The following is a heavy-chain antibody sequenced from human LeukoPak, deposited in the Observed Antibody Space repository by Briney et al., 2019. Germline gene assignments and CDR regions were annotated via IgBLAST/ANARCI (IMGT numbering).Heavy chain of an antibody. CDR1: GFTFSSYA. Sequence: GGSLRLSCAASGFTFSSYAMSWVRQAPGKGLEWVSAISGSGGSTYYADSVKGRFTISRDNSKNTLYLQMNSLRAEDTAVYYCAKGEYQQVYYGMDVWGQGTTATVSS. V-gene: IGHV3-23*01. J-gene: IGHJ6*02. CDR2: ISGSGGST. D-gene: IGHD2-2*01. CDR3: AKGEYQQVYYGMDV.